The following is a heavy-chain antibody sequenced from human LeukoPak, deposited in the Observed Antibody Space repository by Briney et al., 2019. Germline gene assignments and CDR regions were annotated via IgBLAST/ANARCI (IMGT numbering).Heavy chain of an antibody. CDR1: GYSISSGYY. V-gene: IGHV4-38-2*02. CDR2: FFHSGSP. J-gene: IGHJ3*02. D-gene: IGHD2-15*01. CDR3: ASARYCSGGSCYSFGAFDI. Sequence: SETLSLTCSVSGYSISSGYYWGWIRQPPGKGLEWIGSFFHSGSPHYNPSLKSRVTISLDTSKNQFSLKLSSVTAADTAVYYCASARYCSGGSCYSFGAFDIWGQGTMVTVSS.